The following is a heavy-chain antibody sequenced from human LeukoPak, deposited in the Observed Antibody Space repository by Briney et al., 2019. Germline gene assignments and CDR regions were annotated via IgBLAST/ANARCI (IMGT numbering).Heavy chain of an antibody. CDR2: ISSSSSYI. V-gene: IGHV3-21*01. J-gene: IGHJ4*02. CDR1: RFTFSSYS. D-gene: IGHD4-17*01. CDR3: ARAVHDYGFDY. Sequence: GGSLRLSCAASRFTFSSYSMNWVRQAPGKGLEWVSSISSSSSYIYYADSVKGRFTISRDNAKNSLYLQMNSLRAEDTAVYYCARAVHDYGFDYWGQGTLVTVSS.